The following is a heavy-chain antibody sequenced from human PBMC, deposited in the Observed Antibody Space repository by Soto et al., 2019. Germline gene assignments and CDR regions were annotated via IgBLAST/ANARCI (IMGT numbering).Heavy chain of an antibody. Sequence: EAQLLESGGDLVQPGGSLRLSCAASGFTFSRYAMSWVRQAPGKGLEWVSSISGSGGTTDYTDSVKGRFTTSRDNSKNTQYLQMKRLRAEDTAVYYLAKAPRRDWWKDASDIWGQGTMVTVSS. CDR3: AKAPRRDWWKDASDI. D-gene: IGHD2-8*02. CDR1: GFTFSRYA. J-gene: IGHJ3*02. CDR2: ISGSGGTT. V-gene: IGHV3-23*01.